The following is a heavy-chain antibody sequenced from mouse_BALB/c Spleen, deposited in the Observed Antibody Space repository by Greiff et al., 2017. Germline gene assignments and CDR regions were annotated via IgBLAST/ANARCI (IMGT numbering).Heavy chain of an antibody. CDR3: ARHEAGTAYYAMDY. J-gene: IGHJ4*01. CDR1: GFSLTSYG. D-gene: IGHD2-14*01. CDR2: IWSDGST. Sequence: VQLVESGPDLVAPSQSLSITCTVSGFSLTSYGVHWVRQPPGKGLEWLVVIWSDGSTTYNSALKSRLSISKDNSKSQVFLKMNSLQTDDTAMYYCARHEAGTAYYAMDYWGQGTSVTVSS. V-gene: IGHV2-6-2*01.